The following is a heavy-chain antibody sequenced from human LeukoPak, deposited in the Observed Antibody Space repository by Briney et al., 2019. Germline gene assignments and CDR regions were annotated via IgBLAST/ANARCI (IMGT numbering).Heavy chain of an antibody. CDR3: ARVGCSSTSCSYYFDY. CDR2: FDPEDGET. CDR1: GYTLTELS. V-gene: IGHV1-24*01. J-gene: IGHJ4*02. D-gene: IGHD2-2*01. Sequence: ASVKVSCKVSGYTLTELSMHWVRQAPGKGLEWMGGFDPEDGETIYAQKFQGRVTMTEDTSTDTAYMELSSLRSEDTAVYYCARVGCSSTSCSYYFDYWGQGTLVTVSS.